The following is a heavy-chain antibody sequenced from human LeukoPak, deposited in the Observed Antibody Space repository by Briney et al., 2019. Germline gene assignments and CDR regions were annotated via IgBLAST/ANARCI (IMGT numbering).Heavy chain of an antibody. Sequence: SVKVSCKASGGTFSSYAISWVRQAPGQGLEWMGGIIPIFGTANYAQKFQGRVTITADKSTSTAYMELSRLRSDDTAVYYCARDRAAAVRGPKYYYYMDVWGKGTTVTVSS. CDR3: ARDRAAAVRGPKYYYYMDV. D-gene: IGHD6-13*01. J-gene: IGHJ6*03. CDR1: GGTFSSYA. V-gene: IGHV1-69*06. CDR2: IIPIFGTA.